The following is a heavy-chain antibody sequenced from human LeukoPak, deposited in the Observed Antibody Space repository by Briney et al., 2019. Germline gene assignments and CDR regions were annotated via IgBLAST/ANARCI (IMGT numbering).Heavy chain of an antibody. J-gene: IGHJ6*02. Sequence: SCKVSGYTLTELSMHWVRQAPGMGLEWVSSISSSSSYIFYADSVKGRFTISRDNAKNSLYLQMSSLRAEDAAVYYCAREGGYQYYYAMDVWGQGTTVTVSS. CDR1: GYTLTELS. CDR3: AREGGYQYYYAMDV. D-gene: IGHD3-16*01. V-gene: IGHV3-21*01. CDR2: ISSSSSYI.